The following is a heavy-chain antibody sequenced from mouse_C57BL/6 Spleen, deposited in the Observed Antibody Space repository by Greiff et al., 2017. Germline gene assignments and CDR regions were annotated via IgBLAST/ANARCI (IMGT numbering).Heavy chain of an antibody. V-gene: IGHV1-52*01. CDR1: GYTFTSYW. D-gene: IGHD1-1*01. CDR3: ARLGIRSYVGFGG. CDR2: IDPSDSET. J-gene: IGHJ3*01. Sequence: QVQLQQPGAGLVRPGSSVKLSCTASGYTFTSYWMHWVQQRPIQGLEWIGNIDPSDSETHYNQKFKDKATVTVDKSSSTAYMQLSSLTCADSAVYCCARLGIRSYVGFGGWGQGTLVT.